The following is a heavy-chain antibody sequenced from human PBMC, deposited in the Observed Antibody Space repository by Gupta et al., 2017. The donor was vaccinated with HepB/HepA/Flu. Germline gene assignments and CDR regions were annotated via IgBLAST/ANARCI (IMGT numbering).Heavy chain of an antibody. CDR3: ARETIRAHFDY. J-gene: IGHJ4*02. CDR1: GFTFSSYS. CDR2: ISSSSSYI. Sequence: EVQLVESGGGLVKPGGSLRLSCAASGFTFSSYSMNWVRQAPGKGLEWVSSISSSSSYIDYADSVKGRFTISRDNAKNSLYLQMNSLRAEDTAVYYCARETIRAHFDYWGQGTLVTVSS. D-gene: IGHD5-24*01. V-gene: IGHV3-21*01.